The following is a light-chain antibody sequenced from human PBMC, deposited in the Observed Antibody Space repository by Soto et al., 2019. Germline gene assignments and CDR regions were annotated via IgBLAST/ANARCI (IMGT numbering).Light chain of an antibody. CDR2: AAS. CDR3: QQYYSYLLYT. V-gene: IGKV1-8*01. Sequence: AIRMTQSPSSLSASTGDRVTITCRASQGISSYLAWYQQKPGTAPKLLIYAASTLQSGVPSRFSGSGSGTDFTLTISCLQSEDFATYYCQQYYSYLLYTFGQGTKLEIK. CDR1: QGISSY. J-gene: IGKJ2*01.